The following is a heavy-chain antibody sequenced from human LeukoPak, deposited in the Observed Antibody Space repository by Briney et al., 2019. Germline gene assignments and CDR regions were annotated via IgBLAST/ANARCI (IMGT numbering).Heavy chain of an antibody. CDR1: GGSIISSSYY. V-gene: IGHV4-39*07. Sequence: PSETLSLTCTVSGGSIISSSYYWGWIRQPPGKGLEWIGSIYYSGNTDYNPSLKSRVTISVETSKNQFSLKLSSVTAADTAVYYCARCLRGVISWGQGTLVTVSS. CDR2: IYYSGNT. CDR3: ARCLRGVIS. D-gene: IGHD3-10*01. J-gene: IGHJ5*02.